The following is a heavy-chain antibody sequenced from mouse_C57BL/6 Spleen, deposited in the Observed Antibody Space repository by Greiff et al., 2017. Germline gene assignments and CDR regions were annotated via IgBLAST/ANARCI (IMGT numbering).Heavy chain of an antibody. CDR2: INPNNGGT. CDR3: ARPTTVVATRDYAMDY. J-gene: IGHJ4*01. D-gene: IGHD1-1*01. V-gene: IGHV1-26*01. CDR1: GYTFTDYY. Sequence: EVQLQQSGPELVKPGASVKISCKASGYTFTDYYMNWVKQSHGKSLEWIGDINPNNGGTSYNQKFKGKATLTVDKSSSTAYMELRSLTSEDSAVYYCARPTTVVATRDYAMDYWGQGTSVTVSS.